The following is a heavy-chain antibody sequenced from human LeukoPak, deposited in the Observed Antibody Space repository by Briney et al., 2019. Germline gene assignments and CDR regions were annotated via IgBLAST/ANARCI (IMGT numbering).Heavy chain of an antibody. CDR1: GGTFSSYA. CDR3: ARDRHRRHYYDSSLHPPLDY. J-gene: IGHJ4*02. V-gene: IGHV1-69*05. D-gene: IGHD3-22*01. CDR2: IIPIFGTA. Sequence: SVKVSCKASGGTFSSYAISWVRQAPGQGLEWMGGIIPIFGTANYAQKLQGRVTMTTDTSTSTAYMDLRSLRSDDTAVYYCARDRHRRHYYDSSLHPPLDYWGQGTLVTVSS.